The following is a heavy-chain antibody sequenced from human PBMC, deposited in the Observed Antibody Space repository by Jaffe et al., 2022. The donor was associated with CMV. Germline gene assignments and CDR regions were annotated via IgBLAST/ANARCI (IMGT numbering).Heavy chain of an antibody. V-gene: IGHV4-39*01. CDR3: ARRIAAAGTGDY. CDR2: IYYSGST. CDR1: GGSISSSSYY. J-gene: IGHJ4*02. Sequence: QLQLQESGPGLVKPSETLSLTCTVSGGSISSSSYYWGWIRQPPGKGLEWIGSIYYSGSTYYNPSLKSRVTISVDTSKNQFSLKLSSVTAADTAVYYCARRIAAAGTGDYWGQGTLVTVSS. D-gene: IGHD6-13*01.